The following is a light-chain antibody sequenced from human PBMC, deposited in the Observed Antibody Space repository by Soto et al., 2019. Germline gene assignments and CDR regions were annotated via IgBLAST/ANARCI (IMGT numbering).Light chain of an antibody. J-gene: IGKJ1*01. CDR3: LQDHIYPWT. V-gene: IGKV1-6*01. CDR2: TAS. Sequence: GDRVSITCWASQDIKNDLGWYQQKPGKAPKLLIYTASSLQSGVPSRFSGSGSGTDFTLTISSLQPEDFATYFCLQDHIYPWTFGQGTKVDI. CDR1: QDIKND.